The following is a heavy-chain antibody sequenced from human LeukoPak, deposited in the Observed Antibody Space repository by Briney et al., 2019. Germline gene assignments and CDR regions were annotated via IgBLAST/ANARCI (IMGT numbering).Heavy chain of an antibody. CDR2: ISSSGSNI. CDR1: GFTFSDYY. D-gene: IGHD3-22*01. CDR3: ARMHYDSSGYYSWEYYFDY. J-gene: IGHJ4*02. V-gene: IGHV3-11*01. Sequence: GGSLRRSCAASGFTFSDYYMSWIRQAPGKGLEWVSYISSSGSNIYYADSVKGRFTISRDNATNSLYLQMNSLRAEDTAVYYCARMHYDSSGYYSWEYYFDYWGQGTLVTVSS.